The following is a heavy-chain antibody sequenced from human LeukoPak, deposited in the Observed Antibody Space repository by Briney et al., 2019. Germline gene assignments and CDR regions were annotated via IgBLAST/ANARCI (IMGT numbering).Heavy chain of an antibody. J-gene: IGHJ5*02. Sequence: SETLSLTCAVYGGSFSGYYWSWIRQPPGKGLEWIGEINHSGSTNYNPSLKSRVTISVDTSKNQFSLKLSSVTAADTAVYYCARRLATRNSSSWYPKRLNWFDPWGQGTLVTVSS. CDR2: INHSGST. CDR3: ARRLATRNSSSWYPKRLNWFDP. CDR1: GGSFSGYY. V-gene: IGHV4-34*01. D-gene: IGHD6-13*01.